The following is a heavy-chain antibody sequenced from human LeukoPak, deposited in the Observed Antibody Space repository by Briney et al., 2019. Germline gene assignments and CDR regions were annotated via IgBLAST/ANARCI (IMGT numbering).Heavy chain of an antibody. CDR2: ISAYNGNT. D-gene: IGHD3-9*01. J-gene: IGHJ4*02. CDR1: GYTFTSYG. V-gene: IGHV1-18*01. CDR3: ARGLYDILTGYPYYTDY. Sequence: ASVKVSCKASGYTFTSYGISWVRQAPGQGLEWMGWISAYNGNTNYAQKLQGRVTMTTGTSTSTAYMELRSLRSDDTAVYYCARGLYDILTGYPYYTDYWGQGTLVTVSS.